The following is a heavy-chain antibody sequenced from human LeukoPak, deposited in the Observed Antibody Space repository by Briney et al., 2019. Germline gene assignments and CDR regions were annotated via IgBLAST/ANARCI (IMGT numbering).Heavy chain of an antibody. CDR2: IDSDGSSI. Sequence: GGSLRLSCAASGFTLSSYWMHWVRQVPEKGLVWVSRIDSDGSSIRYADSVKGRFTISRDNAKNTLYLQMNSLRAEDTAVYYCARDGVYSGSYSGYFDYWGQGTLVTVSS. CDR3: ARDGVYSGSYSGYFDY. CDR1: GFTLSSYW. J-gene: IGHJ4*02. D-gene: IGHD1-26*01. V-gene: IGHV3-74*01.